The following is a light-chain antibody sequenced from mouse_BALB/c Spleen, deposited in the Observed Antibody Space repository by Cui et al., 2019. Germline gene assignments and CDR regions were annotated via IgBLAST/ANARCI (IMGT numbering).Light chain of an antibody. CDR1: QSISKN. Sequence: DIVLTQSLATLSVTPGDSDSLSCSASQSISKNLHWYQQKSHESTRLLIKYASPSISGIPSRFSGSGSGTDFTLSINSVETEDFGMYFCQQSNSWPHLTFGAGTKLELK. CDR2: YAS. V-gene: IGKV5-43*01. J-gene: IGKJ5*01. CDR3: QQSNSWPHLT.